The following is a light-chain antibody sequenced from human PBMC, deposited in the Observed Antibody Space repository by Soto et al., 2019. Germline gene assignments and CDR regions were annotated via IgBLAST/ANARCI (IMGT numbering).Light chain of an antibody. Sequence: EIVMTQSPATLSVSPGERATLSCRASQSISSNLAWYQQKNGQTPRLLIYGASTRAAGIPARFSGSGSGTDFSLPISSLQPEDGAVYYCQQYNNGPPFSFGPGTKVDIK. CDR3: QQYNNGPPFS. V-gene: IGKV3-15*01. CDR2: GAS. CDR1: QSISSN. J-gene: IGKJ3*01.